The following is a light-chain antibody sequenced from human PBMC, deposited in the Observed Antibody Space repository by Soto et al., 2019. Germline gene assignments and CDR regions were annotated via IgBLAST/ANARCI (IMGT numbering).Light chain of an antibody. CDR1: SSDVGAYDY. CDR2: EVS. J-gene: IGLJ2*01. Sequence: QSALTQPASVSGSPEQSITISCTGTSSDVGAYDYVSWYQQHPGKAPKLIIYEVSDRPSGISNRFSGSKSGNTASLTISGLQADDDGFYYCSSHTTSRTLVFGGGTKLTVL. V-gene: IGLV2-14*01. CDR3: SSHTTSRTLV.